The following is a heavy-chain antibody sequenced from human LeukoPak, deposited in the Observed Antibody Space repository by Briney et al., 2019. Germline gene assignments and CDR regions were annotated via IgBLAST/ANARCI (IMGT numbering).Heavy chain of an antibody. Sequence: SETLSLTCIVSGGSISTYYWTWIRQPPGEGLEWIGNVFYTGSTNYNPSLQSRVTVSVDTSKNQFSLQLTSVAAADTAVYYCVRLDPQFDSFDVWGQGTLVTVSS. CDR3: VRLDPQFDSFDV. J-gene: IGHJ3*01. CDR2: VFYTGST. CDR1: GGSISTYY. D-gene: IGHD6-19*01. V-gene: IGHV4-59*01.